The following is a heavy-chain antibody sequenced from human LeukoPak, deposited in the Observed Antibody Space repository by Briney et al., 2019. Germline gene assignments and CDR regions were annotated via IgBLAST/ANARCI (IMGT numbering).Heavy chain of an antibody. D-gene: IGHD1-14*01. CDR2: IYTGGST. CDR3: ARHERNSSLDTNFDY. CDR1: GGSISSYY. Sequence: SETLSLTCTVSGGSISSYYWSWIRQPAGKGLEWIGRIYTGGSTNYNPSLKSRVTMSVDTSKNQFSLKLSSVTAADTAVYYCARHERNSSLDTNFDYWGQGTLVTVSS. J-gene: IGHJ4*02. V-gene: IGHV4-4*07.